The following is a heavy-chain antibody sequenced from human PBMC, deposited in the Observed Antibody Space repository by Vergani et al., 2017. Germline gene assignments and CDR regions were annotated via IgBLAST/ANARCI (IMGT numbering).Heavy chain of an antibody. CDR3: AGDTHSWQRAYR. CDR2: LSTTGGA. D-gene: IGHD6-13*01. Sequence: DVQLLESGGGLVQPGGSLRLTCAASEFTFSNYAMNWVRQAPGKGLEWIGSLSTTGGATHASHNPSLKSRVSISVDTSKSQFSLRLTSVTAADSAIYYCAGDTHSWQRAYRWGQGLLVSVSS. J-gene: IGHJ5*02. CDR1: EFTFSNYA. V-gene: IGHV3-23*05.